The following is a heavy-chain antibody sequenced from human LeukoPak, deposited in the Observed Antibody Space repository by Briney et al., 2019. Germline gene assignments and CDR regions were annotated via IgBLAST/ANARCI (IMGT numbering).Heavy chain of an antibody. V-gene: IGHV3-11*04. J-gene: IGHJ4*02. CDR3: ARDGYNSHFDY. CDR2: MSRTGRAI. CDR1: GFTVSDYY. D-gene: IGHD5-24*01. Sequence: GGSLRLSCAASGFTVSDYYMRWIRQAPGKGREGVSYMSRTGRAIYYADSVKGWFSISRDNPKNSLYPPMNSLRAEDTAVYYCARDGYNSHFDYWGQGTLVTASS.